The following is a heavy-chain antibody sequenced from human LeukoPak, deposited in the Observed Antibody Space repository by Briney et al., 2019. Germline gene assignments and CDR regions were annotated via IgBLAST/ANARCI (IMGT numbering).Heavy chain of an antibody. CDR2: ISAYNGNT. J-gene: IGHJ4*02. V-gene: IGHV1-18*01. D-gene: IGHD3-10*01. Sequence: GASVKVSCKASVYTFTSYGISWVRQAPGQGLEGMGWISAYNGNTNYAQRLQGRVTMTTDTSTSTAYMELRSLRSDDTAVYYCARVNPLLLWFGELFSGWGQGTLVTVSS. CDR1: VYTFTSYG. CDR3: ARVNPLLLWFGELFSG.